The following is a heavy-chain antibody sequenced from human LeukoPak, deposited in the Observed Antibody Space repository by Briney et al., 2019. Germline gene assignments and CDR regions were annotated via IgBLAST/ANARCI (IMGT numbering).Heavy chain of an antibody. CDR3: ARLLSWGSYRYDY. CDR2: ISSSSSTI. J-gene: IGHJ4*02. Sequence: PGGSLRLSCAASGFTFSSYSMNWVRQAPGKGLEWVSYISSSSSTIYYADSVKGRFTISTDNAKNSLYLQMNSLRAEDTAVYYCARLLSWGSYRYDYWGQGTLVTVSS. V-gene: IGHV3-48*01. D-gene: IGHD3-16*02. CDR1: GFTFSSYS.